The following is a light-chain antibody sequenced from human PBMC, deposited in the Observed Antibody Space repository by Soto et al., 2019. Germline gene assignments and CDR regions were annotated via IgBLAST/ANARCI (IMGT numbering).Light chain of an antibody. V-gene: IGKV3-11*01. J-gene: IGKJ1*01. Sequence: ESVLPQSPATLSLSPGERATLSCRASPSVSNSLAWYQHKPGQAPRLLIYDASNRATGVPTRFSGSGSGTDFTLTISSLQFEDFAVYYCQQYNNWPRTFGQGTKVDIK. CDR3: QQYNNWPRT. CDR2: DAS. CDR1: PSVSNS.